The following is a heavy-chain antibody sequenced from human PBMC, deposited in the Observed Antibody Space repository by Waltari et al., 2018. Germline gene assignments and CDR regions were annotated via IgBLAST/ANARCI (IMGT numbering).Heavy chain of an antibody. J-gene: IGHJ4*02. CDR1: GSSISNNY. CDR2: IYASGTT. V-gene: IGHV4-4*07. CDR3: ARGLAFDS. Sequence: QVQLQESGTGLVKPSETLSLTCTVSGSSISNNYWNWIRQPAGKGLEWIGRIYASGTTNYNPSLKSRVSVSVDTSKNQFSLNLTSVTAADTAVYYCARGLAFDSWGQGSLVTVSS. D-gene: IGHD3-9*01.